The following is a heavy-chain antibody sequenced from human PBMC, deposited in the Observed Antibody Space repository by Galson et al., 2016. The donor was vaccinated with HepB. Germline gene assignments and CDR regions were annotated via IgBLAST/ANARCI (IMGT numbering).Heavy chain of an antibody. V-gene: IGHV3-53*01. J-gene: IGHJ4*02. CDR2: IFPGGGA. CDR1: GVSGTY. CDR3: ARGHYGAF. Sequence: SLRLSCAASGVSGTYMRWVRQAPGKGLEWLSVIFPGGGAYYADSVRGRFATSRDDSWDTVYLQMRSLRPEDTAVYYCARGHYGAFLGQGKLVTVSS.